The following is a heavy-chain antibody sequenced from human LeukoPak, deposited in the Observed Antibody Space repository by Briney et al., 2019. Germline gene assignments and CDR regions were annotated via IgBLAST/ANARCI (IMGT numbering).Heavy chain of an antibody. V-gene: IGHV4-4*02. D-gene: IGHD6-19*01. CDR2: IYHSGST. CDR3: ARDERGWYSLYNWFDP. Sequence: SGTLSLTCAVSGGSISSSNWWSWVRQPPGKGLEWIGEIYHSGSTNYNPSLKSRVTISVDKSKNQFSLKLSSVTAADTAVYYCARDERGWYSLYNWFDPWGQGTLVTVSS. J-gene: IGHJ5*02. CDR1: GGSISSSNW.